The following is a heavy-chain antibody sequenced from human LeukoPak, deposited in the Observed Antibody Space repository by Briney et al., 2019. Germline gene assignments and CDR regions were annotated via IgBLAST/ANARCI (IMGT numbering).Heavy chain of an antibody. CDR3: AKVEWAASHRGLDY. J-gene: IGHJ4*02. V-gene: IGHV3-23*01. D-gene: IGHD1-1*01. CDR1: GFTSSTYG. Sequence: PGGSLRLSCAASGFTSSTYGMSWVRQAPGKGLEWVSSISGGTTYYADSVKGRFTISRDNSKNTLYLQMNSLRAEDTAVYYCAKVEWAASHRGLDYWGQGTLVTVSS. CDR2: ISGGTT.